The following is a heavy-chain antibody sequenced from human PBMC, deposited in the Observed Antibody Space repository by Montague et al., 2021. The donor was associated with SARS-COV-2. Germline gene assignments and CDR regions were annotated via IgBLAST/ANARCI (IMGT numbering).Heavy chain of an antibody. Sequence: TLSLTCSVSGDPISRAGYFWTWIRHHPTEGLEWIGYVYYTGSTDYNPSLKSRVSMSIDTSRNQFSLGMSSVTAADTAVYYCARDRYGHFDYWGQGTLVTVSS. V-gene: IGHV4-31*03. CDR2: VYYTGST. CDR3: ARDRYGHFDY. D-gene: IGHD5-18*01. CDR1: GDPISRAGYF. J-gene: IGHJ4*02.